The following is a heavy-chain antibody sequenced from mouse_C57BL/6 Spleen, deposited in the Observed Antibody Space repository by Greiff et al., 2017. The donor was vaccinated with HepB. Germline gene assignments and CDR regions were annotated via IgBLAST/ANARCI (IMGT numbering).Heavy chain of an antibody. D-gene: IGHD1-1*01. V-gene: IGHV5-4*03. CDR3: ASLTTVVAPMDY. CDR2: ISDGGSYT. Sequence: EVKLVESGGGLVKPGGSLKLSCAASGFTFSSYAMSWVRQTPEKRLEWVATISDGGSYTNYPDNVKGRFTISRDNAKNNLYLQMSHLKSEDTAMYYCASLTTVVAPMDYWGQGTSVTVSS. CDR1: GFTFSSYA. J-gene: IGHJ4*01.